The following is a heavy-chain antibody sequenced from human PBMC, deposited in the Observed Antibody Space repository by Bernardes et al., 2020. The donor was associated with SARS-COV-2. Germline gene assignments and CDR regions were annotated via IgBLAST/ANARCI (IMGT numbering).Heavy chain of an antibody. CDR2: ISAYNGNT. D-gene: IGHD3-22*01. J-gene: IGHJ4*01. V-gene: IGHV1-18*04. CDR3: ARDQGSGYSRHFDY. CDR1: DYTFTSYG. Sequence: ASVKVSCKASDYTFTSYGISWVRQAPGQGLDWMGWISAYNGNTNYAQKLQGRVTMTTDTSTSTAYMELRSLRSADTSVYYCARDQGSGYSRHFDYWGHGTLVTVSS.